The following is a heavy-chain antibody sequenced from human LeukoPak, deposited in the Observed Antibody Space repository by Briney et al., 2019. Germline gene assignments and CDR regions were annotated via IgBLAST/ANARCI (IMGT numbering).Heavy chain of an antibody. V-gene: IGHV3-7*05. CDR3: SRVNGVSLDY. D-gene: IGHD2-8*01. CDR1: GFTFTSYW. J-gene: IGHJ4*02. Sequence: GGSLRLSCADSGFTFTSYWMTWVRQAPGRGLEWVANIKEDGSEKHYVDSEKGRFTISRDNAKNSLYLHMKSLRAEDTAVYYWSRVNGVSLDYWGQGTLVTVSS. CDR2: IKEDGSEK.